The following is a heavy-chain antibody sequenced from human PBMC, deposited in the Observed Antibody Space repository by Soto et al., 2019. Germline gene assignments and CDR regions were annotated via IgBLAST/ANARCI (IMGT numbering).Heavy chain of an antibody. CDR3: WSRGSASYYNGIDY. J-gene: IGHJ4*02. V-gene: IGHV3-21*01. CDR1: GFTFSSYS. Sequence: EVQLVESGGGLVKPGGSLRLSCAASGFTFSSYSMNWVRQAPGKGLEWVSSISSSSSYIYYADSVKGRFTISRDNAKNSLSLQMNSMRDEDTAVYYFWSRGSASYYNGIDYWGQGTLVTVSS. CDR2: ISSSSSYI. D-gene: IGHD3-10*01.